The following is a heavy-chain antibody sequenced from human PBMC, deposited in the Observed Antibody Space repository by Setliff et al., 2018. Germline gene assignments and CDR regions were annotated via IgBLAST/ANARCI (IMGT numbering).Heavy chain of an antibody. CDR3: ARTDGTNLGYFDN. V-gene: IGHV3-7*03. Sequence: LRLSCSAPGFIFNNFWMSWVRQAPGKGLEWVANINQRESAKLYVDSVKGRFTISRDNAENSLYLQMTSLRAEDTAVYYCARTDGTNLGYFDNWGQGALVTVSS. J-gene: IGHJ4*02. D-gene: IGHD2-8*01. CDR2: INQRESAK. CDR1: GFIFNNFW.